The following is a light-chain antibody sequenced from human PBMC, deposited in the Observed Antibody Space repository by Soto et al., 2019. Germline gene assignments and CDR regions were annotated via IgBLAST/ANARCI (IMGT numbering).Light chain of an antibody. J-gene: IGLJ1*01. V-gene: IGLV1-40*01. CDR2: INK. Sequence: QSLLAHPPSVSQAPGDTFTMSFTGTISNIRAGSYLHWYQQLPGAAPKLLIYINKNGPSGAPDRFSGSKSGSSASLATTGLQPQDEADYYRQTYDITLSGSYVLATGTKGTVL. CDR1: ISNIRAGSY. CDR3: QTYDITLSGSYV.